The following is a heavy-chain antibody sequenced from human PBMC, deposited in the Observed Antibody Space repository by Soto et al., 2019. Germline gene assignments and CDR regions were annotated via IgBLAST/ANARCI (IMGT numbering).Heavy chain of an antibody. V-gene: IGHV3-30-3*01. J-gene: IGHJ4*02. CDR1: GFTFSSYA. CDR3: ARYTQQQLDY. D-gene: IGHD6-13*01. CDR2: ISYDGSNK. Sequence: QVQLVESGGGVVQPGRSLRLSCAASGFTFSSYAMHWVRQAPGKGLEWVAVISYDGSNKYYADSVKGRFTISRDNSKNTLYLQMNSLRAEDTAVYYCARYTQQQLDYWGQGTLVTVSS.